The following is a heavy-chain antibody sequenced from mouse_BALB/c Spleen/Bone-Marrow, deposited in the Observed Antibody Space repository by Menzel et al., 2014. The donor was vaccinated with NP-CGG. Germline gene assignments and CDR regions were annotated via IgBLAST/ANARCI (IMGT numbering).Heavy chain of an antibody. J-gene: IGHJ3*01. D-gene: IGHD2-3*01. CDR1: GFNIKDTY. Sequence: EVKVVESGAELVKPGASVKLSCTASGFNIKDTYMHWVKQRPEQGLEWIGRIDPANGNTKYDPKFQGKATITADTSSNTAYLQLSSLTSEDTAVYYCARSLYDGYFSRFAYWGQGTLVTVSA. V-gene: IGHV14-3*02. CDR3: ARSLYDGYFSRFAY. CDR2: IDPANGNT.